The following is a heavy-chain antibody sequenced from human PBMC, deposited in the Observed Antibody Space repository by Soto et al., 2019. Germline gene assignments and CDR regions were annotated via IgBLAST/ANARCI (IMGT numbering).Heavy chain of an antibody. CDR3: ARDHPYGDQWAFDS. Sequence: SQTLSLTCAISGDSVSSNSAVWNWIRQSPSRGLEWLGRTYYRSKWYNDYAVSVKSRITINPDTSKNQFSLNLFFLTAADTAVYYCARDHPYGDQWAFDSWGQGALVTVSS. CDR1: GDSVSSNSAV. D-gene: IGHD2-8*01. J-gene: IGHJ4*02. CDR2: TYYRSKWYN. V-gene: IGHV6-1*01.